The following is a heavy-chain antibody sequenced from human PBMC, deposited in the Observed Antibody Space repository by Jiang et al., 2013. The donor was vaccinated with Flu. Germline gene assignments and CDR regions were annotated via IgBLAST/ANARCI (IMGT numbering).Heavy chain of an antibody. CDR1: GGSISSGGYS. J-gene: IGHJ6*02. CDR3: ARGSYYDSSRLYYYYYGMDV. D-gene: IGHD3-22*01. Sequence: SGLVKPSQTLSLTCAVSGGSISSGGYSWSWIRQPPGKGLEWIGYIYHSGSTYYNPSLKSRVTISVDRSKNQFSLKLSSVTAADTAVYYCARGSYYDSSRLYYYYYGMDVWGQGTTVTVSS. CDR2: IYHSGST. V-gene: IGHV4-30-2*01.